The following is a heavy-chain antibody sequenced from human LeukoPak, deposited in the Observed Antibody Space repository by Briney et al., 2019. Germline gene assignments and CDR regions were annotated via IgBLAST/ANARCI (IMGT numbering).Heavy chain of an antibody. Sequence: GGSLRLSCTASGFSFSGSEMHWVRQTSGKGLEWVGRIRSKASNYATTYAASVKGRFSISKDDSKNTSYLQMNSLKPEDTAMYYCTTDTYCSGGSCLDLFDHWGQGTLVTVSS. V-gene: IGHV3-73*01. J-gene: IGHJ4*02. D-gene: IGHD2-15*01. CDR3: TTDTYCSGGSCLDLFDH. CDR2: IRSKASNYAT. CDR1: GFSFSGSE.